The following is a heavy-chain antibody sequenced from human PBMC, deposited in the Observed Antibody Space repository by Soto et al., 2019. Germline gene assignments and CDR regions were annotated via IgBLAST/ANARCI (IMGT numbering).Heavy chain of an antibody. V-gene: IGHV3-15*01. D-gene: IGHD3-3*01. CDR3: TGYYDFWSGYYPIDY. CDR2: IKSKTAGGTT. J-gene: IGHJ4*02. Sequence: EVQLVESGGGLVKPGGSLRLSCAASGFTFSNAWMSWVRQAPGKGLEWVGRIKSKTAGGTTDYAAPVKGRFTISRDDSKNTLYLQMNSLKTEDTAVYYCTGYYDFWSGYYPIDYWGQGTLVTVSS. CDR1: GFTFSNAW.